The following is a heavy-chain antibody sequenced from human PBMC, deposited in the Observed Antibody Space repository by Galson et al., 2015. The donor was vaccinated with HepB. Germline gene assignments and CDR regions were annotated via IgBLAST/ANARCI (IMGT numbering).Heavy chain of an antibody. V-gene: IGHV3-30*04. CDR2: ISYDGSNK. Sequence: SLRLPCAASGLTFSNYAMHWARQAPGKGLEWVAVISYDGSNKYYVDSVKGRFTISRDNSKNTLYLQMNSLRDEDTAVYYCARSAYSRGGWFDPWGQGTLVTVSS. D-gene: IGHD6-13*01. CDR1: GLTFSNYA. J-gene: IGHJ5*02. CDR3: ARSAYSRGGWFDP.